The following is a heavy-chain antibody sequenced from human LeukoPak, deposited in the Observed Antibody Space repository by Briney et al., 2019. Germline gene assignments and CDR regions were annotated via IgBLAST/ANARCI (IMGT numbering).Heavy chain of an antibody. CDR3: ARAFAPNYYDSSGLGLAFDI. CDR1: GFTFSSYS. CDR2: ISSSSSYI. V-gene: IGHV3-21*01. D-gene: IGHD3-22*01. Sequence: GGSLRLSCAASGFTFSSYSMNWVRQAPGKGLEGVSSISSSSSYIYYADSVKGRFTISRDNAKHSLYLQMNSLRAEDTAVYYCARAFAPNYYDSSGLGLAFDIWGQGTMVTVSS. J-gene: IGHJ3*02.